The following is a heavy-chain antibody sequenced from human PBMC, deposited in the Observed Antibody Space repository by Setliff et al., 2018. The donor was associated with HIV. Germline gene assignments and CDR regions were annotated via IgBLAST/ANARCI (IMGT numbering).Heavy chain of an antibody. V-gene: IGHV4-59*12. D-gene: IGHD6-19*01. CDR3: ARESGYTGGWGYGATYNYYMDV. Sequence: PSETLSLTCTVSGGSISSFYWSWIRQPPGKGLEWIGYIYYSGSTSYNPSLKSRVTISVDTSKTQFSLKLSSVTAADTAVYYCARESGYTGGWGYGATYNYYMDVWGKGTTVTVSS. CDR1: GGSISSFY. J-gene: IGHJ6*03. CDR2: IYYSGST.